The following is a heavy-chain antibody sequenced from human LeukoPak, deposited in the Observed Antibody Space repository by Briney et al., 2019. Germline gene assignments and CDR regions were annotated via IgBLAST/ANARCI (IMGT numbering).Heavy chain of an antibody. CDR2: ISAYNRNT. CDR3: ARSPRFHNQYYFDY. J-gene: IGHJ4*02. D-gene: IGHD1-14*01. CDR1: GYTFTSYG. V-gene: IGHV1-18*01. Sequence: ASVKVSCKASGYTFTSYGISWVRQAPGQGLEWMGWISAYNRNTNYAQKLQGRVTMTTDTSTGTAYMELRSLRSDDTAVYYCARSPRFHNQYYFDYWGQGTLVTVSS.